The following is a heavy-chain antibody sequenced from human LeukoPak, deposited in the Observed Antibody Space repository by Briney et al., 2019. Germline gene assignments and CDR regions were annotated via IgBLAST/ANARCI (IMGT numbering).Heavy chain of an antibody. J-gene: IGHJ5*01. CDR3: AKSDGVGLPYFDRWFDS. D-gene: IGHD2/OR15-2a*01. Sequence: GGSLRLSCAASGFTFSNYAMSWVREAPGKGLECVSGISGSGDSTYYAASVKGRFIICSDNSKNTLHLQMNRLGADDTAVYYCAKSDGVGLPYFDRWFDSWGQGTLVTVSS. CDR1: GFTFSNYA. CDR2: ISGSGDST. V-gene: IGHV3-23*01.